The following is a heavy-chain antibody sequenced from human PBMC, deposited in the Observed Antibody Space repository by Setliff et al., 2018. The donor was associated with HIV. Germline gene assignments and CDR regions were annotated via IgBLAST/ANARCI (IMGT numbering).Heavy chain of an antibody. Sequence: PGESLKISCAASGFTVSGNLMAWVRLAPGQGLEWVSGVHREGDTHYADSVRGRFTVSRDSSKNTVYLQMTSLRPEDTAVYYCAGRRADAASFDYWGQGTLVTVSS. V-gene: IGHV3-53*05. CDR2: VHREGDT. D-gene: IGHD6-13*01. CDR1: GFTVSGNL. J-gene: IGHJ4*02. CDR3: AGRRADAASFDY.